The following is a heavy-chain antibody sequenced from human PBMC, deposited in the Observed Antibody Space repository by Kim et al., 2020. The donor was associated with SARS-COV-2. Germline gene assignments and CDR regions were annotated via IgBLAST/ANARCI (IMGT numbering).Heavy chain of an antibody. CDR2: IYYSGST. V-gene: IGHV4-31*03. CDR3: ARSPITMIVVVNAFDI. Sequence: SETLSLTCTVSGGSISSGGYYWSWIRQHPGKGLEWIGYIYYSGSTYYNPSLKSRVTISVDTSKNQFSLKLSSVTAADTAVYYCARSPITMIVVVNAFDIWGQGTIATVSS. D-gene: IGHD3-22*01. CDR1: GGSISSGGYY. J-gene: IGHJ3*02.